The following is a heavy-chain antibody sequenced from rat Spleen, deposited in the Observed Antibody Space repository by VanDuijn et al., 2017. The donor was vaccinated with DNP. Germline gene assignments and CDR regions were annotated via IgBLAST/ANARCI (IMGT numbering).Heavy chain of an antibody. V-gene: IGHV5-31*01. D-gene: IGHD1-1*01. CDR1: GFMFSNYW. CDR3: ARPYIY. Sequence: EVQLVESGGGLVQPGRSMKLSCAASGFMFSNYWMTWIRQAPGKGLEWVASISNAGDHTYYSDSVKGRFTISRDNAKSTLYLQMDSLRSEDTATYYCARPYIYWGQGVMVTVSS. CDR2: ISNAGDHT. J-gene: IGHJ2*01.